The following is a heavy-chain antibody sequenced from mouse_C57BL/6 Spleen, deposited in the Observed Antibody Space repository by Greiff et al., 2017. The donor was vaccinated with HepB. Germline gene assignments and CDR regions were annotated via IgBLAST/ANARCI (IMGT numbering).Heavy chain of an antibody. CDR2: IDPENGDT. J-gene: IGHJ2*01. CDR1: GFNIKDDY. V-gene: IGHV14-4*01. CDR3: TTSGDSSGYFDY. Sequence: EVQLQQSGAELVRPGASVKLSCTASGFNIKDDYMHWVKQRPEQGLEWIGWIDPENGDTEYASKFQGKATITADTSSNTAYLQLSSLTSEDTAVYYCTTSGDSSGYFDYWGQGTTLTVSS. D-gene: IGHD3-2*02.